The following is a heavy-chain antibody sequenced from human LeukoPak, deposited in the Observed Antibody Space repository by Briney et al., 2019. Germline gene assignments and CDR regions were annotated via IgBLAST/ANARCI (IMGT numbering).Heavy chain of an antibody. CDR3: ARDLVRGALFDN. D-gene: IGHD3-10*01. CDR1: GFTFSSYW. CDR2: INGDGSST. Sequence: GGSLRLSCAASGFTFSSYWMHWVRQAPGKGLVWVSRINGDGSSTSYADSVKGRFTISRDNAKNMLYLQMNSLRAEDTAVYYCARDLVRGALFDNWGQGTLVTVSS. J-gene: IGHJ4*02. V-gene: IGHV3-74*01.